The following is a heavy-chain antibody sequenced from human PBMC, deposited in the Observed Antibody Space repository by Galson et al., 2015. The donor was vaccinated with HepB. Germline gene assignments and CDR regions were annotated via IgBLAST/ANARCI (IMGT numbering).Heavy chain of an antibody. V-gene: IGHV6-1*01. J-gene: IGHJ4*02. CDR3: ARVRQLGQGFHF. D-gene: IGHD3-10*01. Sequence: CAISGDSVSNNGVAWNWIRQSPSRGLEWPGRTYYRSKLYNDYAESVKSRITINPETSRNQVSMQLNSVTPEDTAVYYCARVRQLGQGFHFWGQGTLVTVSS. CDR2: TYYRSKLYN. CDR1: GDSVSNNGVA.